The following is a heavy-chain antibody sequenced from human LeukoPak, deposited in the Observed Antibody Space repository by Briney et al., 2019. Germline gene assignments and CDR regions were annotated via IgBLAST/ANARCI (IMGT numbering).Heavy chain of an antibody. CDR2: IYSGGST. CDR1: GFTVISNY. D-gene: IGHD4-17*01. CDR3: ARDITTVTSDYFDY. V-gene: IGHV3-53*01. Sequence: PGGSLSLSCAASGFTVISNYMSWVRQAPGKGLEWVSVIYSGGSTYYADSVKGRFTISRDNSKNTLYLQMNSLRAEDTAVYYCARDITTVTSDYFDYWGQGTLVTVSS. J-gene: IGHJ4*02.